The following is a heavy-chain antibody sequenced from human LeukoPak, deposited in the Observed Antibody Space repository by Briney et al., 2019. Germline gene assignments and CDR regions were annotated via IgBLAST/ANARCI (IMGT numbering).Heavy chain of an antibody. CDR1: GCTFSSYG. CDR3: AKTNGYYSD. CDR2: ISGSGGTT. D-gene: IGHD3-22*01. V-gene: IGHV3-23*01. Sequence: GGSLRLSCAASGCTFSSYGMNWVRQAPGKGLEWVSGISGSGGTTYYADSVKGRFTISRVNSKNSLSLQVSSLRAEDTAVYYCAKTNGYYSDWGQGTLVAVSS. J-gene: IGHJ4*02.